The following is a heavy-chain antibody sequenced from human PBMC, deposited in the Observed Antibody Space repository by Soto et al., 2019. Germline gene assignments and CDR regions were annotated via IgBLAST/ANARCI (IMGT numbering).Heavy chain of an antibody. CDR2: IVPTVDTS. J-gene: IGHJ4*02. V-gene: IGHV1-69*06. CDR3: VRDRRGFGEFTMATIHYFDY. Sequence: GASVKVSCKTSGATFSSYAITWVRQAPGQGLEWMGGIVPTVDTSTYAQKFQGRVTITADKFTNTAYMELSSLRSEDTAVYYCVRDRRGFGEFTMATIHYFDYWGQGTLVTVSS. CDR1: GATFSSYA. D-gene: IGHD3-10*01.